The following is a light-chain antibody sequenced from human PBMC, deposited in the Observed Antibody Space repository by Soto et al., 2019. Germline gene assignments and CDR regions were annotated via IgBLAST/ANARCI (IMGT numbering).Light chain of an antibody. CDR3: QEWDTSSDHYV. J-gene: IGLJ1*01. V-gene: IGLV3-21*02. CDR2: DDG. Sequence: SYELTQPPSVSVAPGQTARITCGGNNIGSKSVHWYQQKPGQAPVLVVYDDGDRPSAIHERFCGYNSGNTATLTISEVEAGDESDFDCQEWDTSSDHYVFGTANKLTVL. CDR1: NIGSKS.